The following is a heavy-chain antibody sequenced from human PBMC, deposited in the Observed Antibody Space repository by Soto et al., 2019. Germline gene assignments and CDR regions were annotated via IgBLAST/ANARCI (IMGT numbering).Heavy chain of an antibody. CDR2: ISPYNGDT. D-gene: IGHD2-2*01. Sequence: GASVKVSCKASGYSFTNYDISWARQAPGQGLEWMGWISPYNGDTNYAQKLQGRVTMTTDTSTSTAYMELRSLRSDDTAVYYCARYCSSTSCDHYFDYWGQGTLVTVSS. V-gene: IGHV1-18*01. CDR3: ARYCSSTSCDHYFDY. J-gene: IGHJ4*02. CDR1: GYSFTNYD.